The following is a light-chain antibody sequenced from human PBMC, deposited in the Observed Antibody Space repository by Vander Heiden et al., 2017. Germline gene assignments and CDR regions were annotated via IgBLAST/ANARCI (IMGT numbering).Light chain of an antibody. Sequence: DIVFTQSPGTLSSSPGGRATLSCRASQSVSGSYVAWYQHKRGQAPRLLISDASNRATGTPDRFSGGGSGTEFTLTISRLEPEDFAVYFCQQYGNSPLTFGGGTEVEIK. CDR3: QQYGNSPLT. CDR2: DAS. J-gene: IGKJ4*01. CDR1: QSVSGSY. V-gene: IGKV3-20*01.